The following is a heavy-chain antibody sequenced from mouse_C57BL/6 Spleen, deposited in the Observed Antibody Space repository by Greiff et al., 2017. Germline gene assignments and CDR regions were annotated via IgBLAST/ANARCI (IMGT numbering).Heavy chain of an antibody. CDR3: ARLDVHYYGSSYDLDY. V-gene: IGHV1-7*01. CDR2: INPSSGYT. D-gene: IGHD1-1*01. CDR1: GYTFTSYW. Sequence: QVQLKQSGAELAKPGASVKLSCKASGYTFTSYWMHWVKQRPGQGLEWIGYINPSSGYTKYNQKFKDKATLTADKSSSTAYMQLSSLTYEDSAVYYCARLDVHYYGSSYDLDYWGQGTTLTVSS. J-gene: IGHJ2*01.